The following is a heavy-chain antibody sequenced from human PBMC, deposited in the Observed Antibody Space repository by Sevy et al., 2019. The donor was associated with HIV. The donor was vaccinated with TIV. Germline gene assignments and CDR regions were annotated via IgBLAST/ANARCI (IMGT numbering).Heavy chain of an antibody. D-gene: IGHD3-3*01. J-gene: IGHJ6*02. V-gene: IGHV4-59*01. CDR2: IFYSRST. Sequence: SEILSLTCTVSGDSISGYYWNWIRQPPGKGLEWVGYIFYSRSTNYSPSLKSRVTISKDTSKNQCSLKLSSVTAADTAVYYCARVGRSGYYYYYYGMDVWGQGTTVTVSS. CDR1: GDSISGYY. CDR3: ARVGRSGYYYYYYGMDV.